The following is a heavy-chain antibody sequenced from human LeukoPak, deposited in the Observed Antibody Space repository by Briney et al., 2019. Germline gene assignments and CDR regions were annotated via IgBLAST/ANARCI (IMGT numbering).Heavy chain of an antibody. CDR2: VSPDGSSS. CDR3: AKKDRGGVGHGSSDY. Sequence: WRSLRLSCAASGFTFDIYDMYWVCQAPGKGLEWVAVVSPDGSSSSYADSLKGRFTISRDNSKNTVYLQMNSLRAEDTAVYYCAKKDRGGVGHGSSDYWGQGTLVTVSS. D-gene: IGHD3-10*01. J-gene: IGHJ4*02. CDR1: GFTFDIYD. V-gene: IGHV3-30*18.